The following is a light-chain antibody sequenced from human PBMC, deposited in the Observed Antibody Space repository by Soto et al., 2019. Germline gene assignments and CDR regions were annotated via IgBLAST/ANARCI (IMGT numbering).Light chain of an antibody. CDR2: DAS. J-gene: IGKJ4*01. CDR1: QSVDDH. CDR3: QQRSTH. V-gene: IGKV3-11*01. Sequence: EIVLTQSPATLSLSPGERGTLSCRASQSVDDHLAWYQQKPGQAPRLLIYDASKRAAGIPARFSGSGSGTDFTLTITTIEPEDCGVYYCQQRSTHFGGGTRV.